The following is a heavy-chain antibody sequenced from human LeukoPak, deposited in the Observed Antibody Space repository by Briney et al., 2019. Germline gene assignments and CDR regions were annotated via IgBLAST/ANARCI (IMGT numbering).Heavy chain of an antibody. CDR2: INPNSGGT. CDR3: AREGYDSSGVHYFDY. D-gene: IGHD3-22*01. CDR1: GYTFTGYY. Sequence: ASVKVSCKASGYTFTGYYMHWVRQAPGQGLEWLGWINPNSGGTDYAQKFQGRVTMTRDTSISTAYMELSRLRSDDTAVYYCAREGYDSSGVHYFDYWGQGTLVNVSS. J-gene: IGHJ4*02. V-gene: IGHV1-2*02.